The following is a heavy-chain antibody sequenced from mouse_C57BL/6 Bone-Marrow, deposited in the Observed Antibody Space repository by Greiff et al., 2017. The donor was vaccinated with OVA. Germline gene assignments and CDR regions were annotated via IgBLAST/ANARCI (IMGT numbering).Heavy chain of an antibody. CDR2: IYWDDDK. Sequence: ESGPGILQSSQTLSLTCSFSGFSLSTSGMGVSWIRQPSGKGLEWLAHIYWDDDKRYNPSLKSRLTISKDTSRNQVFLKITSVDTADTATYYCARRVVYDYDVDWYFDVWGTGTTVTVSS. J-gene: IGHJ1*03. CDR1: GFSLSTSGMG. CDR3: ARRVVYDYDVDWYFDV. V-gene: IGHV8-12*01. D-gene: IGHD2-4*01.